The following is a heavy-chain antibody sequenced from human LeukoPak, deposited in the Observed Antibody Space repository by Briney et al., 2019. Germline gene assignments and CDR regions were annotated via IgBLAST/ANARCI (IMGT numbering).Heavy chain of an antibody. CDR2: INSSGGKT. V-gene: IGHV3-23*01. CDR3: ANLDGFDF. Sequence: GGSLRLSCAASGFTFSGYAVSWVRQAPGKGLEWVSSINSSGGKTYYADSVKGRFNISRDNSKNTLFLQMNSLRAEDTAVYYCANLDGFDFWGQGTMVTVSS. CDR1: GFTFSGYA. J-gene: IGHJ3*01.